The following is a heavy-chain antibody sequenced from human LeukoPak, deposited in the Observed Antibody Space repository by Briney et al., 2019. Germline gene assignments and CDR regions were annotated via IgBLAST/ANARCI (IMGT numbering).Heavy chain of an antibody. D-gene: IGHD6-13*01. CDR2: INPNSGGT. CDR3: ARDLRGIAAAEAYCYYYGMDV. CDR1: GYTFTGYY. J-gene: IGHJ6*02. Sequence: ASVKVSCKASGYTFTGYYMHWVRQAPGQGLEWMGWINPNSGGTNYAQKFQGWVTMTRDTSISTAYMELSRLRSDDTAVYYCARDLRGIAAAEAYCYYYGMDVWGQGTTVTVSS. V-gene: IGHV1-2*04.